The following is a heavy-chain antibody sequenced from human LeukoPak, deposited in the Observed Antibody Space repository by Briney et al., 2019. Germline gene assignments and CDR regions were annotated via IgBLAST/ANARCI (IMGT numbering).Heavy chain of an antibody. J-gene: IGHJ4*02. CDR1: GGSFSSSTYN. V-gene: IGHV4-39*01. Sequence: SETLSLTCSVSGGSFSSSTYNWGWIRQPPGKGLEWIGSIYQRGSTNYNPSLKSRVTMSVDTSKNKFSLKLSSVTAADTAVYYCARGYYGHFDFWGRGTLVTVSS. D-gene: IGHD2-15*01. CDR2: IYQRGST. CDR3: ARGYYGHFDF.